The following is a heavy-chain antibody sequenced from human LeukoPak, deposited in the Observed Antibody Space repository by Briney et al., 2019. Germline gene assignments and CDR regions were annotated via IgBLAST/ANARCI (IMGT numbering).Heavy chain of an antibody. CDR1: GGSISSSNW. D-gene: IGHD3-22*01. CDR2: IYHSGST. J-gene: IGHJ4*02. Sequence: SGTLSLTCAVSGGSISSSNWWSWVRQPPGKGLEWIGSIYHSGSTYYNPSLKSRVSISVDTSKNQFSLKLTSVTAADTAVYYCAREYYYGSSGYFPDYFDYWGQGTLVTVSS. CDR3: AREYYYGSSGYFPDYFDY. V-gene: IGHV4-4*02.